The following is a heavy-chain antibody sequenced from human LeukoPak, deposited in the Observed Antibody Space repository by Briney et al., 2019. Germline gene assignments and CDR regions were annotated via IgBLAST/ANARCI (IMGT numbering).Heavy chain of an antibody. CDR1: GGSIKNDYW. CDR2: IYYTGSV. V-gene: IGHV4-4*02. J-gene: IGHJ4*02. D-gene: IGHD3-3*01. CDR3: ARHLDVWSAYSY. Sequence: PSGTLSLTCTVYGGSIKNDYWWTWVRQSPGKGLEWLGEIYYTGSVNYNLSLGSRVTISRDTSKSQSSLMLKSVTAADTTVYYCARHLDVWSAYSYWGQGLLVTVSS.